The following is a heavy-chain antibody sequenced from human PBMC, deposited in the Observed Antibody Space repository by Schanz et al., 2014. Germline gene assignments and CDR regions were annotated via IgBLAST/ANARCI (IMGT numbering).Heavy chain of an antibody. D-gene: IGHD2-15*01. Sequence: QVQLVQSGAEVKKPGASVKVSCKASGYTFTSYSMHWVRQAPGQGLEWMGIINLSGGSTNNAQKFQGRLTMTRDTSTSTVYMDLRSLRSDDTAVYYCARGRGCTGGSCYSWFDLWGQGTLVTVAS. V-gene: IGHV1-46*01. CDR3: ARGRGCTGGSCYSWFDL. J-gene: IGHJ5*02. CDR2: INLSGGST. CDR1: GYTFTSYS.